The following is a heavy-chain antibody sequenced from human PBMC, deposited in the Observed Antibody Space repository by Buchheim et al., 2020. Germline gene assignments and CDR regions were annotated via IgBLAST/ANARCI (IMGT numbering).Heavy chain of an antibody. V-gene: IGHV3-48*02. CDR3: ARDRAGYCQTE. Sequence: EVQLVESGGGLVQRGGSLRLSCAASGYSFSSYGINWVRQAPGKGLEWVSYISGDSSMKWNADSVKGRFTISTDTAKNLVFLQMKSLRDEDTAVYFCARDRAGYCQTEWGQGT. J-gene: IGHJ4*02. D-gene: IGHD3-9*01. CDR1: GYSFSSYG. CDR2: ISGDSSMK.